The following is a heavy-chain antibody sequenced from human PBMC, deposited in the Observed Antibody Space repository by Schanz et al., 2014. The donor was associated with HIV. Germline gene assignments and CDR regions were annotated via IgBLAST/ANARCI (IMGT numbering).Heavy chain of an antibody. V-gene: IGHV3-30*19. J-gene: IGHJ4*02. D-gene: IGHD1-26*01. CDR3: ARGGGSGSYFAGYHFDY. Sequence: QVQLVESGGGVVQPGRSLRLSCAASGFTFSTFGMHWVRQAPGKGLEWVAVISHDGSKNYYADPVQGRFTISRDNSKTTHYLQMNSLRVDATAVYYCARGGGSGSYFAGYHFDYWGQGTLVTVSS. CDR1: GFTFSTFG. CDR2: ISHDGSKN.